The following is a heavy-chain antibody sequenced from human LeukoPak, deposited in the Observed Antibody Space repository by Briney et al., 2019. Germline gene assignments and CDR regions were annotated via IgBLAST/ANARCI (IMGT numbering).Heavy chain of an antibody. D-gene: IGHD4-11*01. CDR2: IYSSGST. CDR1: GGSISSYY. Sequence: SETLSLTCTVSGGSISSYYWGWIRQPAGKGLEWIGRIYSSGSTYYNPSLKSRVTMSVDTSKNQFSLKLSSVTAADTAIYYCARVTTVTTGPDYWGQGTLVTVSS. CDR3: ARVTTVTTGPDY. J-gene: IGHJ4*02. V-gene: IGHV4-4*07.